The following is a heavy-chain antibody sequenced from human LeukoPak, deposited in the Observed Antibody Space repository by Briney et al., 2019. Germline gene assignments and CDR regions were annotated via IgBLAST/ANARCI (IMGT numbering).Heavy chain of an antibody. D-gene: IGHD2-21*02. CDR3: AKGASVTAIINDAFDI. CDR1: GFTFDDYA. J-gene: IGHJ3*02. V-gene: IGHV3-9*01. Sequence: QPGRSLRLSCAASGFTFDDYAMHWVRHAPGKGLEWVSGISWNSGSIGYADSVKGRFTISRDNAKNSLYLQMNSLRAEDTALYYCAKGASVTAIINDAFDIWGQGTMVTVSS. CDR2: ISWNSGSI.